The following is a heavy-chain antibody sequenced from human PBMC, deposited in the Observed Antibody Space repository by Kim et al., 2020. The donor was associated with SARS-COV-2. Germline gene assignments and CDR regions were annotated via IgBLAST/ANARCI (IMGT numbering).Heavy chain of an antibody. CDR3: AGHVVYPHTDYYYYYGMDV. Sequence: SETLSLTCTVSGGSISSSSYYWGWIRQPPGKGLEWIGSIYYSGSTYYNPSLKSRVTISVDTSKNQFSLKLSSVTAADTAVYYCAGHVVYPHTDYYYYYGMDVWGQGTTVTVSS. V-gene: IGHV4-39*01. CDR2: IYYSGST. J-gene: IGHJ6*02. D-gene: IGHD2-15*01. CDR1: GGSISSSSYY.